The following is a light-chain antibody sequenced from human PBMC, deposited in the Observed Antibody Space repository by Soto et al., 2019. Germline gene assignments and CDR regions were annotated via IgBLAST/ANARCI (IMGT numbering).Light chain of an antibody. CDR2: EVS. Sequence: QSVLTQPPSASGSPGQSVTISCTGTSGDVGGYNYVSWYQQHPGKAPKLMIFEVSVRPSGVPDRFSASKSGNTASLTVSGLQAEDEADYYCSSYAGGNNYVFGTGTKVTVL. CDR3: SSYAGGNNYV. CDR1: SGDVGGYNY. J-gene: IGLJ1*01. V-gene: IGLV2-8*01.